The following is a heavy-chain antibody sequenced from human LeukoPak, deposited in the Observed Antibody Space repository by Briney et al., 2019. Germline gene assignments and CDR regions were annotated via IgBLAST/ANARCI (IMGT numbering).Heavy chain of an antibody. CDR2: IYKSGNT. J-gene: IGHJ4*02. D-gene: IGHD2-21*02. Sequence: GGSLRLSCAASGFTVSYSYMAWVCQAPGKGLEWVSVIYKSGNTHYADSVKGRFTISRDNSKNTLYLQMNSLRAEDTAVYYCARDSTEVTGDYWGQGTLVTVSS. CDR1: GFTVSYSY. CDR3: ARDSTEVTGDY. V-gene: IGHV3-53*01.